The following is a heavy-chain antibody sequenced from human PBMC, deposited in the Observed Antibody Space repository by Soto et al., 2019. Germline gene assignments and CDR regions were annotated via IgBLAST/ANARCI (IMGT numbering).Heavy chain of an antibody. V-gene: IGHV3-23*01. CDR1: GVTFSSYA. D-gene: IGHD1-1*01. Sequence: VQLSESGGGQAQPGGSLRLSCAASGVTFSSYAMSWVRQAPGRGLEWVATVSGAGDYTYYADSVKGRFAISRDNSKTTADLPMNSLPADDSAVSYCARKSTGKPTLPYWYLDLWGRGSRVTVSS. CDR2: VSGAGDYT. J-gene: IGHJ2*01. CDR3: ARKSTGKPTLPYWYLDL.